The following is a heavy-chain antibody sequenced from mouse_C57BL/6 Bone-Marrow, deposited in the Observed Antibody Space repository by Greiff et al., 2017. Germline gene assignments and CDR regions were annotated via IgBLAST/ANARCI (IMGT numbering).Heavy chain of an antibody. J-gene: IGHJ1*03. Sequence: EVQLVESGGDLVKPGGSLKLSCAASGFTFSSYGMSWVRQTPDKRLEWVATISSGGSYTYYPDSVKGRFTISRDNAKNTLYLQMSSLKSEDTAMYYCARDDYDGYFDVWGTGTTVTVSS. CDR2: ISSGGSYT. CDR3: ARDDYDGYFDV. CDR1: GFTFSSYG. D-gene: IGHD2-4*01. V-gene: IGHV5-6*01.